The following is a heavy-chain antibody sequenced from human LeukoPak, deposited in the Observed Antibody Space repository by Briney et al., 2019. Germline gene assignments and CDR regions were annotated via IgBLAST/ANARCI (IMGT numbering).Heavy chain of an antibody. Sequence: AGGSLRLSCAASGFTFSSYAMSWVRQAPGKGLEWVSAISGSGGSTYYADSVKGRFTISRDNSKNTLYLQTNSLRAEDTAVYYCAKEKKRITMIVVVIRSNWFDPWGQGTLVTVSS. CDR1: GFTFSSYA. D-gene: IGHD3-22*01. J-gene: IGHJ5*02. CDR2: ISGSGGST. CDR3: AKEKKRITMIVVVIRSNWFDP. V-gene: IGHV3-23*01.